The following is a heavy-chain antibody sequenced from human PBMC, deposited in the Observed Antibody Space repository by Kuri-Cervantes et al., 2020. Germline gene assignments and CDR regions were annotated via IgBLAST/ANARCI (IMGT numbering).Heavy chain of an antibody. CDR2: ISAYNGNT. Sequence: ASVKVSCKASGYTFTSYCISWVRQAPGQGLEWMGWISAYNGNTNYAQKLQGRVTMTTDTSTSTAYMELSRLRSDDTAVYYCARGPTPGITLIGHYYFYYGMDVWGQGTTVTVSS. V-gene: IGHV1-18*01. D-gene: IGHD3-16*01. CDR1: GYTFTSYC. CDR3: ARGPTPGITLIGHYYFYYGMDV. J-gene: IGHJ6*02.